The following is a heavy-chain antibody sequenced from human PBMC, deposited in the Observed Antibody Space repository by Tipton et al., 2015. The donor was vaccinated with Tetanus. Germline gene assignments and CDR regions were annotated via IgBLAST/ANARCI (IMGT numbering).Heavy chain of an antibody. Sequence: SLRLSCAASGFTFSSYSMNWVRQAPGKGLEWVSYISSSSSTIYYADSVKGRFTISRDNAKNSLYLQMNSLRDEDTAVYYCARDGYCSSTSCYTYYYGMDVWGQGTTVTVSS. D-gene: IGHD2-2*03. V-gene: IGHV3-48*02. J-gene: IGHJ6*02. CDR3: ARDGYCSSTSCYTYYYGMDV. CDR2: ISSSSSTI. CDR1: GFTFSSYS.